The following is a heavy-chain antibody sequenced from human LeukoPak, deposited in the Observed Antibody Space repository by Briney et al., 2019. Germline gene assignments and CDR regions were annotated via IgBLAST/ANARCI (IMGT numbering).Heavy chain of an antibody. CDR3: AREDSGSYLDAFDI. CDR1: GFTFSSYW. V-gene: IGHV3-7*01. D-gene: IGHD1-26*01. J-gene: IGHJ3*02. Sequence: GGSLRLSCAASGFTFSSYWMSWVRQAPGKGLEWVANIKEDGSEKYYVDSVKGRFTISRDNAKKSLYLQMNSLRAEDTAVYYCAREDSGSYLDAFDIWGQGTMVTVSS. CDR2: IKEDGSEK.